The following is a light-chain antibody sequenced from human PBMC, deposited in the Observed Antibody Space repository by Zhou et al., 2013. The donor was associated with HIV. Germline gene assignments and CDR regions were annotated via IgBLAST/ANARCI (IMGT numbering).Light chain of an antibody. J-gene: IGKJ4*01. CDR2: AAS. CDR1: QGISTY. Sequence: DIQMTQSPSSLSASVGDRVTITCRASQGISTYLAWYQQRPGTVPKPLIYAASTLQSGVPSRFSGSGSGTDFTLTISSLQPEDVGTYYCQKYHSAPLTFGRRDQGGDQ. CDR3: QKYHSAPLT. V-gene: IGKV1-27*01.